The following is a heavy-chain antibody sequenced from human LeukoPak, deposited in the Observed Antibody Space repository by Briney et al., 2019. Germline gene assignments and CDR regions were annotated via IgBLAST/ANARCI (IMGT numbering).Heavy chain of an antibody. CDR3: ARGNYYDSSGYYYNWFDP. CDR2: INPNSGGT. Sequence: ASLKVSCKASGYTFTGYYMHWVRQAPGQGLEWMGWINPNSGGTNYAQKFQGRVTMTRDTSISTAYMELSRLRSDDTAVYYCARGNYYDSSGYYYNWFDPWGQGTLVTVSS. V-gene: IGHV1-2*02. J-gene: IGHJ5*02. CDR1: GYTFTGYY. D-gene: IGHD3-22*01.